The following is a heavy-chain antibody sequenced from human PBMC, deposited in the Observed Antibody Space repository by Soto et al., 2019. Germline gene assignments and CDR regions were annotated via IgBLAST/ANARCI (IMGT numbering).Heavy chain of an antibody. CDR3: AKGEYQLLFTFDY. V-gene: IGHV3-23*01. Sequence: GGSLRLSCAASGFTFSSYAMGWFRQAPGKGLEWVSAISGSGGSTYYADSVKGRFTISRDNSKNTLYLQMNSLRAEDTAVYYCAKGEYQLLFTFDYWGQGTLVTVSS. J-gene: IGHJ4*02. CDR2: ISGSGGST. CDR1: GFTFSSYA. D-gene: IGHD2-2*01.